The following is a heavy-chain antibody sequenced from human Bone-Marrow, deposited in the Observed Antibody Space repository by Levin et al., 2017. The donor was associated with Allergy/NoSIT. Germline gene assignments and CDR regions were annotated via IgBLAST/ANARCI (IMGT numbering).Heavy chain of an antibody. CDR2: IRFDGGEK. V-gene: IGHV3-7*01. Sequence: GGSLRLSCVASGFTSSSYWMAWVRQAPGKGLEWVASIRFDGGEKYHVDSVMGRFTISRDNAKNSLFLQMNSLRAEDTAVYYCAREPFEVQATNYYGAFDLWGQGTMVTVSS. CDR3: AREPFEVQATNYYGAFDL. J-gene: IGHJ3*01. D-gene: IGHD3-10*01. CDR1: GFTSSSYW.